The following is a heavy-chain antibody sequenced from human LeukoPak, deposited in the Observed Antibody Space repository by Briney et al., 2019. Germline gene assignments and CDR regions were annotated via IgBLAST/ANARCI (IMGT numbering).Heavy chain of an antibody. V-gene: IGHV1-18*01. Sequence: ASVKVSCKASGYTFTSYGISWVRQAPGQGLEWMGWISAYNGNTNYAQKLQGRVTMTTDTSTSTAYMELRSLRSDDTAVYYCARDPYSSWLPYNWFDPWGQGTLVTVSS. D-gene: IGHD6-13*01. CDR3: ARDPYSSWLPYNWFDP. CDR2: ISAYNGNT. J-gene: IGHJ5*02. CDR1: GYTFTSYG.